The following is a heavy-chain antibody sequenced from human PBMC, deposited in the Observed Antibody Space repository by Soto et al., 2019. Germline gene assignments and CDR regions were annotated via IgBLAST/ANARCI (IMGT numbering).Heavy chain of an antibody. CDR2: IDPSDSQT. Sequence: GESLKISCKGSGYSFAGYWITWVRQKPGKGLEWMGQIDPSDSQTYYSPSFRGHVTISVTKSITTVFLQWSSLRASDTSMYYCARQIYDSDTGPNYQYYFDSWGQGTPVTVSS. V-gene: IGHV5-10-1*01. D-gene: IGHD5-18*01. CDR3: ARQIYDSDTGPNYQYYFDS. J-gene: IGHJ4*02. CDR1: GYSFAGYW.